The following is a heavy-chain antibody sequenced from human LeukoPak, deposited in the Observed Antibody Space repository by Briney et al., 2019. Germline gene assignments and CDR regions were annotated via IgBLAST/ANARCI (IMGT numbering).Heavy chain of an antibody. CDR2: IIGVGGST. CDR3: AKAPLGSCSGAICYPFDF. D-gene: IGHD2-2*01. CDR1: GFTFSSFA. Sequence: GGSLRLSCAASGFTFSSFAMNWVRPAPGKGLQWASSIIGVGGSTYYADSVKGRFTISRDNSTNTLYLQMNSLGGEDTAVYYCAKAPLGSCSGAICYPFDFWGQGTLVSVSS. V-gene: IGHV3-23*01. J-gene: IGHJ4*02.